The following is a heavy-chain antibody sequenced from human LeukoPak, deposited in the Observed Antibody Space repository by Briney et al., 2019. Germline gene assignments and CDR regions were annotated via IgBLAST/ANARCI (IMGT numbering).Heavy chain of an antibody. CDR1: GYTFTSYD. CDR3: ARGPSYGSGSYNIYGIDY. V-gene: IGHV1-8*01. Sequence: ASVKVSCKASGYTFTSYDISWVRQATGQGLEWMGWINPNSANTGYAQKFQGRVTMTRDTSISTAYMELSSLTSEDAAVYYCARGPSYGSGSYNIYGIDYWGQGTLVTVSS. CDR2: INPNSANT. D-gene: IGHD3-10*01. J-gene: IGHJ4*02.